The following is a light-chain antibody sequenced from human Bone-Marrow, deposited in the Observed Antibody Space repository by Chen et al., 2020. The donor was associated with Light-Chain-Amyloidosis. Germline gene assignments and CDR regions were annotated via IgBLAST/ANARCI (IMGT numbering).Light chain of an antibody. CDR3: QQRSSWPPT. CDR1: QSVGAY. J-gene: IGKJ2*01. CDR2: DAT. Sequence: EVVLSQSPATLSLSPGERATLSCRASQSVGAYLAWYQHKPGLAPRLLIYDATDRATGIPARFSGSGSGTDCTLTSSSLEPEDFATYFCQQRSSWPPTFGLGTKLEIK. V-gene: IGKV3-11*01.